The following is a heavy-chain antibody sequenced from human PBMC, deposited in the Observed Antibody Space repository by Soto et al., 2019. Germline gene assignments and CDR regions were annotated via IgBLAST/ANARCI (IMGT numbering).Heavy chain of an antibody. Sequence: GGSLRLSCVASGFTFSSSWMTWARQAPGKGLEWVANIKQDGSQKYYVDSVKGRFTISRDNAKNLLYLQMNNLRADDTAVYYCERDGYYYDTDVWGQGTTVTVSS. J-gene: IGHJ6*02. CDR3: ERDGYYYDTDV. V-gene: IGHV3-7*03. D-gene: IGHD2-2*03. CDR1: GFTFSSSW. CDR2: IKQDGSQK.